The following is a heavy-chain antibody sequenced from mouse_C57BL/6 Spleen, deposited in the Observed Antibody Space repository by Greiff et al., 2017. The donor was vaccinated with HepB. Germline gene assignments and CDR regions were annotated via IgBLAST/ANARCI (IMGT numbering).Heavy chain of an antibody. CDR2: IYPGSGST. D-gene: IGHD1-1*01. CDR1: GYTFTSYW. Sequence: QVQLQQPGAELVKPGASVKMSCKASGYTFTSYWITWVKQRPGQGLEWIGDIYPGSGSTNYNEKFKSKATLTVDTSSSTAYMQLSSLTSEDSAVYYCARKSLYGSSFYAMEYWGQGTSVTVSS. V-gene: IGHV1-55*01. J-gene: IGHJ4*01. CDR3: ARKSLYGSSFYAMEY.